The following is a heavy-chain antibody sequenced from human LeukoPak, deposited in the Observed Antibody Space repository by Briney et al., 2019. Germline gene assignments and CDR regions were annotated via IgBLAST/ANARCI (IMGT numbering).Heavy chain of an antibody. CDR2: VWSDGNNK. V-gene: IGHV3-33*06. Sequence: GSLRLPCVASGFTFNTYALTWVRQAPGKGLEWVAIVWSDGNNKFYGDSVKGRFTISRDNSENTLHLQMNSLRAEDTAMYYCAKDQGGGNYRVYFENWGQGTLVTVSP. D-gene: IGHD1-26*01. CDR1: GFTFNTYA. CDR3: AKDQGGGNYRVYFEN. J-gene: IGHJ4*02.